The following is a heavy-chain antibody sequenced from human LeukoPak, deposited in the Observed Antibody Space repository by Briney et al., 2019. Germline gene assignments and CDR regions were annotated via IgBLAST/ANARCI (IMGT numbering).Heavy chain of an antibody. J-gene: IGHJ3*02. CDR1: GFTFSSYA. V-gene: IGHV3-23*01. Sequence: GGSLRLSCAVSGFTFSSYAMSWVRQAPGKGLEWVSAISGSGGSTYYADSVKGRFTISRDNSKNTLYLQMNSLRAEDTAVYYCAKALLGYCSSTSCPEAFDIWGQGTMVTVSS. CDR2: ISGSGGST. CDR3: AKALLGYCSSTSCPEAFDI. D-gene: IGHD2-2*01.